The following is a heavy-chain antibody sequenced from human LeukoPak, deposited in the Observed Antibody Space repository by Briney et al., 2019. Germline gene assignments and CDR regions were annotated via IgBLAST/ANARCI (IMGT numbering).Heavy chain of an antibody. CDR3: ARQVAGLYYYYYYYMDV. CDR2: IYTSGST. D-gene: IGHD6-19*01. V-gene: IGHV4-4*07. Sequence: SETLSLTCTVSGGSISSYYWSWIRQPAGKGLEWIGRIYTSGSTNYNPSLKSRVTMSADTSKNQFSLKLSSVTAADTAVYYCARQVAGLYYYYYYYMDVWGKGTTVTVSS. J-gene: IGHJ6*03. CDR1: GGSISSYY.